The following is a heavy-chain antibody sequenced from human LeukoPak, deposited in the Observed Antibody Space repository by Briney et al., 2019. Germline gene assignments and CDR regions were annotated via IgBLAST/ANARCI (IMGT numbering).Heavy chain of an antibody. CDR3: TRVEVVVVVAALFDAFDI. V-gene: IGHV3-30*04. D-gene: IGHD2-15*01. J-gene: IGHJ3*02. CDR2: ISYDGSNK. Sequence: GRSLRLSCAASGFTLSSYAMHWVRQAPGKGLEWVAVISYDGSNKYYADSVKGRSTIPRDNSKNTLYLQMNSLRAEDTAVYYCTRVEVVVVVAALFDAFDIWGQGTMVTVSS. CDR1: GFTLSSYA.